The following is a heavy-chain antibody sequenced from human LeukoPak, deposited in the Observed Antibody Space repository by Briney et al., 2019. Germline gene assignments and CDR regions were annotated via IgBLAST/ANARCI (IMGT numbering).Heavy chain of an antibody. CDR1: GFTFSSYG. Sequence: GGSLRLSCAASGFTFSSYGMSWVRQAPGKGLEWVSAISGSGGSTYYADSVKGRFTISRDNSKNTLYLQMNSLRAEDTAVYYCAKGQWLAYSVDSWGQGILVTVSS. V-gene: IGHV3-23*01. CDR2: ISGSGGST. CDR3: AKGQWLAYSVDS. D-gene: IGHD6-19*01. J-gene: IGHJ4*02.